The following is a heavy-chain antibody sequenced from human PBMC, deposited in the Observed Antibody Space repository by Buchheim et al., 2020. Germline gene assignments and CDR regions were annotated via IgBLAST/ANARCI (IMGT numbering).Heavy chain of an antibody. V-gene: IGHV4-31*03. CDR3: ARIGRGYCSSTSCYTDYYFDY. J-gene: IGHJ4*02. CDR1: GGSISSGGYY. D-gene: IGHD2-2*02. Sequence: QVQLQESGPGLVKPSQTLSFTCTVSGGSISSGGYYWSWIRQHPGKGLEWIGYIYYSGSTYYNPSLKSRVTISVDTSKNQFSLKLSSVTAADTAVYYCARIGRGYCSSTSCYTDYYFDYWGQGTL. CDR2: IYYSGST.